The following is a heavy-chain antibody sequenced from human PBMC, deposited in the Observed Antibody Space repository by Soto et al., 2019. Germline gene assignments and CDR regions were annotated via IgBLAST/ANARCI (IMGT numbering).Heavy chain of an antibody. CDR1: GGSISSGGYY. V-gene: IGHV4-31*03. Sequence: SETLSLTCTVSGGSISSGGYYWSWIRQHPGKGLEWIGYIYYSGSTYYNPSLKSRVTISVDTSKNQFSLKLSSVTAADTAVYYCVRLGGSYHSPGVYWGQGTLVTVSS. D-gene: IGHD1-26*01. CDR2: IYYSGST. CDR3: VRLGGSYHSPGVY. J-gene: IGHJ4*02.